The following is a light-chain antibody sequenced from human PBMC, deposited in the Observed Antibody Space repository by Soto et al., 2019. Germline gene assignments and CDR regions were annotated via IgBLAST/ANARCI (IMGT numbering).Light chain of an antibody. V-gene: IGKV1-5*03. CDR1: QTISSW. CDR3: QQSYIIPLS. J-gene: IGKJ1*01. CDR2: KAS. Sequence: DIQMAQSPSTLSGSVGDRVTITCRASQTISSWLAWYQQKPGKVPKLLIYKASTLKSGVPSRFSGSGSGTEFTLTISSLQPEDFATYYCQQSYIIPLSFGQGTKVDIK.